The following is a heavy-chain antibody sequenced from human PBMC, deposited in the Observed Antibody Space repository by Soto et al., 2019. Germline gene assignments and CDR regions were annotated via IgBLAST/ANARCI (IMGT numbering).Heavy chain of an antibody. D-gene: IGHD2-21*01. J-gene: IGHJ6*02. CDR1: GFSFSDYA. Sequence: EAQILDSGGDLVRPGGSLRLSCSVSGFSFSDYAMNWVRQAPGKGLEWVSAVSGRGDGIFYADSVKGRFSISRDNSKNTVYLQMNNLRVEDTAVYYCAKDVVEVLPYNGMDVWGRGTTVSFSS. CDR2: VSGRGDGI. V-gene: IGHV3-23*01. CDR3: AKDVVEVLPYNGMDV.